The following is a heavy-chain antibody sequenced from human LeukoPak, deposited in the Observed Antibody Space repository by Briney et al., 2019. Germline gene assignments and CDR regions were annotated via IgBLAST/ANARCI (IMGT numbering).Heavy chain of an antibody. CDR2: IKQDGSEK. Sequence: GGSLRLSCAASGFTFSSYWMSWVRQAPGKGLEWVANIKQDGSEKYSVDSVKGRFTISRDNAKKSRYMQMNSLRAEDTAVYYCARLPVITARLTTPFFDYWGQGTLVTVSS. V-gene: IGHV3-7*01. CDR1: GFTFSSYW. J-gene: IGHJ4*02. CDR3: ARLPVITARLTTPFFDY. D-gene: IGHD6-6*01.